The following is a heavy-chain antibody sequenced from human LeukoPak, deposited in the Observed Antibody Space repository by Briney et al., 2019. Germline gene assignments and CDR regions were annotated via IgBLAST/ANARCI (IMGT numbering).Heavy chain of an antibody. D-gene: IGHD6-13*01. CDR3: ATFPPPQQLVPFAGDAFDI. Sequence: SETLSLTCAVYGGSFSGYYWSWIRQPPGKGLEWIGEINHSGSTNYNPSLKSRVTISVDTSKNQFSLKLSSVTAADTAVYYCATFPPPQQLVPFAGDAFDIWGQGTMVTVSS. CDR2: INHSGST. V-gene: IGHV4-34*01. J-gene: IGHJ3*02. CDR1: GGSFSGYY.